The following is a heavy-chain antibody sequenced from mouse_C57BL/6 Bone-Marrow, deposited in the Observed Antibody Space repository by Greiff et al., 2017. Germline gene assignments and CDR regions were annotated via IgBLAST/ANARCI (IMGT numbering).Heavy chain of an antibody. CDR1: GYTFTNYW. D-gene: IGHD2-5*01. CDR2: IYPGGGYT. V-gene: IGHV1-63*01. CDR3: ARSGYSNLYAMDY. J-gene: IGHJ4*01. Sequence: VQLQQSGAELVRPGTSVKMSCKASGYTFTNYWIGWAKQRPGHGLEWIGDIYPGGGYTNYNEKFKGKATLTADKSSSTAYMQFSSLTSEDSAIYYCARSGYSNLYAMDYWGQGTSVTVSS.